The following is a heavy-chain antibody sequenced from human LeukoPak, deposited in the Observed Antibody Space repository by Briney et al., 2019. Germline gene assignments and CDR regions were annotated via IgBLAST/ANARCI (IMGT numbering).Heavy chain of an antibody. Sequence: SEPLSLTCTLSGGSVSSGSYYWSWIRQPPGKGLEWIGYIYYSGSTNYNPSLKSRVTISVDTSKNQFSLKLSSVTAADTAVYYCARVLLLWFGELLPGWFDPWGQGTLVTVSS. V-gene: IGHV4-61*01. D-gene: IGHD3-10*01. CDR3: ARVLLLWFGELLPGWFDP. CDR1: GGSVSSGSYY. CDR2: IYYSGST. J-gene: IGHJ5*02.